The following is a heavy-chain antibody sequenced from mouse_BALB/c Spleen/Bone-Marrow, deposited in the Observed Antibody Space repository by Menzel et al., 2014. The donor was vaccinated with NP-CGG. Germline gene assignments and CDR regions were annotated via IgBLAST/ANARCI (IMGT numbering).Heavy chain of an antibody. CDR3: ARSYRYTWLAY. CDR2: IDPANGST. D-gene: IGHD2-14*01. V-gene: IGHV14-3*02. CDR1: GFNSKDTY. J-gene: IGHJ3*01. Sequence: VQLQQSGAELVKPGASVKLSCTGSGFNSKDTYMHWVKQRPEQGLEWIGRIDPANGSTRYDPKFQGKATITADTSSNTAYLQLSSLTSEDTAVYYCARSYRYTWLAYWGQGTMVTVSA.